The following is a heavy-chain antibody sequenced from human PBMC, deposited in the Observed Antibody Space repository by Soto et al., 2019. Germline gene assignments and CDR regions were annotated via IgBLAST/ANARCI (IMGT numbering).Heavy chain of an antibody. CDR3: ARDLLAMASPCFDP. CDR1: GYTFTSYG. V-gene: IGHV1-18*04. Sequence: ASVKVSYKASGYTFTSYGISWVRQAPGQGLEWMGWISAYNGNTNYAQKLQGRVTTTTDTSTSTAYMELRSLRSDDTAVYYCARDLLAMASPCFDPCGQRTLVTVSS. CDR2: ISAYNGNT. J-gene: IGHJ5*02. D-gene: IGHD5-18*01.